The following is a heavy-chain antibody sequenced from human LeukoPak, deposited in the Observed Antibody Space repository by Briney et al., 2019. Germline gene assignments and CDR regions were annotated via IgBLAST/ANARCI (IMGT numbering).Heavy chain of an antibody. CDR2: ISYDGSNK. Sequence: PRGSLRLSCAASGFTFSSYAMHWVRQAPGKGLEWVAAISYDGSNKYYADSVKGRFTISRDNSKNTLYLQMNSLRAEDTAVYYCARDKKLWYLFDSGGKETLVT. CDR1: GFTFSSYA. V-gene: IGHV3-30-3*01. J-gene: IGHJ4*02. CDR3: ARDKKLWYLFDS. D-gene: IGHD5-18*01.